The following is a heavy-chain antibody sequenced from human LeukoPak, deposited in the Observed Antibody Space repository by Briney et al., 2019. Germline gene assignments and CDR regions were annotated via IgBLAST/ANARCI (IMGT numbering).Heavy chain of an antibody. CDR3: AREGNGDYFFDY. D-gene: IGHD4-17*01. CDR2: IYYSGST. CDR1: GGSVSSGNYY. V-gene: IGHV4-61*01. J-gene: IGHJ4*02. Sequence: SETLSLTCTVSGGSVSSGNYYWSWIRQPPGKGLEWIGYIYYSGSTNYNPSLKSRVTISVDTSKNQFSLKLSSVTAADTAVYYCAREGNGDYFFDYWGQGTLVTVSS.